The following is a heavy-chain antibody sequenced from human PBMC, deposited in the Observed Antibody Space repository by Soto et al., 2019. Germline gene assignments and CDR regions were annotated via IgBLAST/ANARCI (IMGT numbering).Heavy chain of an antibody. V-gene: IGHV3-23*01. D-gene: IGHD5-18*01. Sequence: GGSLRLSCAASGFTFGSHAMSWVRQAPGKGLEWLATITGTGGSTYYADSVKGRFTISRDNSKNTLHLQMNSLRAEDTAVYYCAKNQGYSYGHPYYFDYWGQGTLVTVSS. CDR3: AKNQGYSYGHPYYFDY. CDR2: ITGTGGST. J-gene: IGHJ4*02. CDR1: GFTFGSHA.